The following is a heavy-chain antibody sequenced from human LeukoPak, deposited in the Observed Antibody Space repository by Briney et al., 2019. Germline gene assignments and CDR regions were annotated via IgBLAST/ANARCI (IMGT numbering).Heavy chain of an antibody. Sequence: SETLSLTCGVYGGSFNGHYWSWIRQPPGKGLEWIGEINHSGSTNYSPSLESRVTISMDTSKNQFSLKLTSVTAADTAVYYCARADFWSGYLDYWGQGTLVTVSS. J-gene: IGHJ4*02. CDR3: ARADFWSGYLDY. D-gene: IGHD3-3*01. CDR2: INHSGST. CDR1: GGSFNGHY. V-gene: IGHV4-34*01.